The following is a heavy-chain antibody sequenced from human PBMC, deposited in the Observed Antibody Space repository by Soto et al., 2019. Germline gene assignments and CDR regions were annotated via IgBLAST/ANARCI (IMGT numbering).Heavy chain of an antibody. V-gene: IGHV1-46*01. CDR2: INPSGGST. J-gene: IGHJ4*02. D-gene: IGHD3-22*01. CDR3: ARADYYGSSGYHLDY. Sequence: QVQVAQSEAEVKRPGASVKVSCWASGYTFTNFYIRWVRQAPGQGLEWMGIINPSGGSTAYAQKFLGRVTMTRDTSTSTVYMEVSSLRSEDTAVYYCARADYYGSSGYHLDYWGQGTLVTVSS. CDR1: GYTFTNFY.